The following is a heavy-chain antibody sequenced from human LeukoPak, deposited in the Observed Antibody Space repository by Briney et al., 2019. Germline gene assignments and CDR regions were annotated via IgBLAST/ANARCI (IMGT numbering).Heavy chain of an antibody. J-gene: IGHJ4*02. CDR3: ARLSADSSSSRGFDY. CDR1: GASITSYY. V-gene: IGHV4-4*07. Sequence: SETLSLTCTVSGASITSYYWTWIRQPAGKGLEWLGRIYTSGSTNYGPSLKSRVTMSVDTSKNQFSLKLSSVTAADTAVYCCARLSADSSSSRGFDYWGQGTLVTVSS. CDR2: IYTSGST. D-gene: IGHD2-2*01.